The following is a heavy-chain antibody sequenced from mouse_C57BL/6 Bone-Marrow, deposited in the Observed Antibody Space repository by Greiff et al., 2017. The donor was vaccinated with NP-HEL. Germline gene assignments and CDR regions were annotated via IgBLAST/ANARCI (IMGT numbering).Heavy chain of an antibody. CDR2: INPNNGGT. CDR3: ARRGTTVVGYYFDY. J-gene: IGHJ2*01. CDR1: GYTFTDYN. D-gene: IGHD1-1*01. Sequence: EVQLQQSGPELVKPGASVKIPCKASGYTFTDYNMDWVKQSHGKSLEWIGDINPNNGGTIYNQKFKGKATLTVDKSSSTDYMELRSRTSEDTAVYYCARRGTTVVGYYFDYWGKGTTLTVSS. V-gene: IGHV1-18*01.